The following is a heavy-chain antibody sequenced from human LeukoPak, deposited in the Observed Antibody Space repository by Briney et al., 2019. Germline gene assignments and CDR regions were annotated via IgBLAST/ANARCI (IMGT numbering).Heavy chain of an antibody. D-gene: IGHD6-19*01. Sequence: GGSLRLSCAASGFTFSSYAMSWVRQAPGKGLEWVSAISGSGGSTYYADSVKGRFTISRGNSKNTLYLQMNSLRAEDTAVYYCAKDPAGGWYYGLFDPWGQGSLVTVSS. CDR1: GFTFSSYA. CDR2: ISGSGGST. J-gene: IGHJ5*02. CDR3: AKDPAGGWYYGLFDP. V-gene: IGHV3-23*01.